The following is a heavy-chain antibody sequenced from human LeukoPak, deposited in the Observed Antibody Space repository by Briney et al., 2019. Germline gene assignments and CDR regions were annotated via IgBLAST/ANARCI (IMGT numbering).Heavy chain of an antibody. CDR2: IYSGGST. D-gene: IGHD5-24*01. CDR1: GFPVSNNY. Sequence: GGCLRLSCAAPGFPVSNNYIRSVRQAPGKGLEWDPAIYSGGSTYYADSVKGRFTISRDNSKNTLYLQMNSLRAEDTAVYYCAREAGPRSNWSWGQGTLVTVSS. J-gene: IGHJ4*02. V-gene: IGHV3-53*01. CDR3: AREAGPRSNWS.